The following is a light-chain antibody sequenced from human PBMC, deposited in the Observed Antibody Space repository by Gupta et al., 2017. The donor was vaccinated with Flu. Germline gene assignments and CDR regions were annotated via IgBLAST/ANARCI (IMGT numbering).Light chain of an antibody. CDR1: QDISNY. V-gene: IGKV1-33*01. Sequence: DIQMTQSPSSLSASVGDRVTITCQASQDISNYLNWYQQKPGKAPKLLIYDASNLETGVPSRFSGSGSGTXFTFTIXSLQPEDIATYYCQHEDNLLYTFGXGTKLDIK. CDR3: QHEDNLLYT. CDR2: DAS. J-gene: IGKJ2*01.